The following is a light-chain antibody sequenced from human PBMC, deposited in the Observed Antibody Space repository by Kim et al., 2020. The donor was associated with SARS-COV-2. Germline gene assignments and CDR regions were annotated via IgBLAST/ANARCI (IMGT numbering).Light chain of an antibody. Sequence: SPGERAPLSCKASQRVISTYFSWYQQKPRQPPRLLIYGASDRAAGVPDRFSGSVSGTDFTLAISRLEPEDFAVYFCHQHGPSPWTFCQGTKVDIK. CDR1: QRVISTY. J-gene: IGKJ1*01. CDR3: HQHGPSPWT. V-gene: IGKV3-20*01. CDR2: GAS.